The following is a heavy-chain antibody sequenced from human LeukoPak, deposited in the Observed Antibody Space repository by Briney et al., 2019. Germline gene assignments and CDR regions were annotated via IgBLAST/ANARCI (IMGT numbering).Heavy chain of an antibody. Sequence: GGSLTLSCAASGFTFSSYSMNWVRQAPGKGLEWVSSISSTSSYIYYADSVKGRFTISRDNAKHSLYLQMNSLRAEDTAVYYCAGPSSTVYWGRGTLVTVSS. V-gene: IGHV3-21*01. CDR1: GFTFSSYS. J-gene: IGHJ4*02. CDR2: ISSTSSYI. D-gene: IGHD2-2*01. CDR3: AGPSSTVY.